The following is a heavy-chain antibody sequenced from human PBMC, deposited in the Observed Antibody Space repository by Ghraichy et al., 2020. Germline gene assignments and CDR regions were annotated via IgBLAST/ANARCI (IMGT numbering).Heavy chain of an antibody. CDR1: GGSFSGYY. CDR2: INHSGST. CDR3: ARGIAAAGKAFDP. Sequence: SETLSLTCAVYGGSFSGYYWSWIRQPPGKGLEWIGEINHSGSTNYNPSLKSRVTISVDTSKNQFSLKLSSVTAADTAVYYCARGIAAAGKAFDPWGQGTLVTVSS. V-gene: IGHV4-34*01. J-gene: IGHJ5*02. D-gene: IGHD6-13*01.